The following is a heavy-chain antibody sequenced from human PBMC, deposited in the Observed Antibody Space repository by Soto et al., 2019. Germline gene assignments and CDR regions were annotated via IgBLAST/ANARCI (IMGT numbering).Heavy chain of an antibody. J-gene: IGHJ5*02. V-gene: IGHV4-31*03. Sequence: QVQLQESGPGLVKPSQTLSLTCTVSGGSISSGGYYWSWIRQHPGKGLEWIGYIYYSGSTYYNPSLKSRVTIXXDXSXXQCSLKLSSVTAADTAVYYCARVADYGKLLGWFDPWGQGTLVTVSS. CDR1: GGSISSGGYY. D-gene: IGHD4-17*01. CDR3: ARVADYGKLLGWFDP. CDR2: IYYSGST.